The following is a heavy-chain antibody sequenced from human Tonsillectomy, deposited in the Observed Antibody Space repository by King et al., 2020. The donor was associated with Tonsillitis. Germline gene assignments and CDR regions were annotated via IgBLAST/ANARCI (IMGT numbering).Heavy chain of an antibody. D-gene: IGHD3-22*01. J-gene: IGHJ4*02. V-gene: IGHV3-48*04. CDR2: ISSRYNTR. Sequence: VQLVESGGGLVQPGGSLRLSCAASGFTFSSYSMNWIRQAPGRGLDWVSYISSRYNTRYYADSVKGRFTISRDNAKNSVYLQMNSLRAEDTAVYYCTREYYYDTSGYYDESENFDYWGQGTLVTVSS. CDR1: GFTFSSYS. CDR3: TREYYYDTSGYYDESENFDY.